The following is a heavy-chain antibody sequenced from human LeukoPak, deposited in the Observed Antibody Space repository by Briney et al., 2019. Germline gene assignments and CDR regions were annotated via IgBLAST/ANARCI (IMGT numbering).Heavy chain of an antibody. CDR1: EFTFSRYA. J-gene: IGHJ5*02. CDR2: ISGSGDNT. V-gene: IGHV3-23*01. Sequence: PGGSLRLSCAASEFTFSRYAMSWVRQGPEKGLEWVSVISGSGDNTCYADSLKGRFTISRDNSKNTLCLQMNSLRAEDTAVYYCAKDQGVGATNWWFDPWGQGTLVTVSS. CDR3: AKDQGVGATNWWFDP. D-gene: IGHD1-26*01.